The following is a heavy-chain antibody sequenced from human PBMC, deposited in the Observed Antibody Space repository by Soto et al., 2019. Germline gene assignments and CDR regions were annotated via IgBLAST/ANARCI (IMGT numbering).Heavy chain of an antibody. CDR3: AISNGSVSEHFDY. J-gene: IGHJ4*02. CDR1: GDTFSRYT. Sequence: QVQLVHSGAEVKKPGSSVKVSCTASGDTFSRYTISWVRQVPGQGPEWMRRTIPMLGMADYAQKFQGRVTINADKSTSTAYMVLRSLRSEDTAIYCCAISNGSVSEHFDYWGQGTLVSASS. V-gene: IGHV1-69*02. D-gene: IGHD3-22*01. CDR2: TIPMLGMA.